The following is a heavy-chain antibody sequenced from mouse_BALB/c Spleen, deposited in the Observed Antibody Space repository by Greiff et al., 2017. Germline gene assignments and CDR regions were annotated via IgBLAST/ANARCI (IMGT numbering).Heavy chain of an antibody. D-gene: IGHD1-1*01. Sequence: VQLQQSGAELVRPGSSVKISCKASGYAFSSYWMNWVKQRPGQGLEWIGQIYPGDGDTNYNGKFKGKATLTADKSSSTAYMQLSSLTSEDSAVYFCARSHYYGSRGWFAYWGQGTLVTVSA. CDR1: GYAFSSYW. J-gene: IGHJ3*01. V-gene: IGHV1-80*01. CDR3: ARSHYYGSRGWFAY. CDR2: IYPGDGDT.